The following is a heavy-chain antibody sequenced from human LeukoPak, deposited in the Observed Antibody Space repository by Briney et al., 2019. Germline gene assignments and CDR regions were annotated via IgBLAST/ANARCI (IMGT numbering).Heavy chain of an antibody. V-gene: IGHV1-69*05. Sequence: ASVTVSCKASGGTFSSYAISWVRQAPGQGLEWMGGIIPIFGTANYAQKFQGRVTITTDESPSPAYMELSSLRSEAADAYYCARVFWSGYTQTYNWFDPWGQGTLVTVSS. CDR2: IIPIFGTA. CDR3: ARVFWSGYTQTYNWFDP. D-gene: IGHD3-3*01. J-gene: IGHJ5*02. CDR1: GGTFSSYA.